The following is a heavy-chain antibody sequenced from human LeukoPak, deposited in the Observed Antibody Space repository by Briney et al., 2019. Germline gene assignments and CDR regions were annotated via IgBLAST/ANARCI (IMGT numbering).Heavy chain of an antibody. CDR1: GFTFSSYG. D-gene: IGHD2-2*01. Sequence: PGGSLRLSCAASGFTFSSYGMHWVRQAPGKGLEWVSAISGSGGSTYYADSVKGRFTISRDNSKNTLYLQMNSLRAEDTAVYYCANLLHHRRRDTHIVVVPAAIELYYYYGMDVWGQGTTVTVSS. V-gene: IGHV3-23*01. CDR3: ANLLHHRRRDTHIVVVPAAIELYYYYGMDV. CDR2: ISGSGGST. J-gene: IGHJ6*02.